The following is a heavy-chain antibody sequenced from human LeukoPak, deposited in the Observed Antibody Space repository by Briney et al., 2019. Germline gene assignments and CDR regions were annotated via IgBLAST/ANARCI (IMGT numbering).Heavy chain of an antibody. D-gene: IGHD3-16*01. Sequence: GGSLRLSCAASGFTFSSYWMSWVRQAPGKGLEWVANIKQDGSEKYSADSVKGRFTVSRDTSNNIVYLQMNNLRAEDTAVYYCAREDRGADVWGQGTMVTVSS. J-gene: IGHJ3*01. CDR2: IKQDGSEK. CDR3: AREDRGADV. V-gene: IGHV3-7*01. CDR1: GFTFSSYW.